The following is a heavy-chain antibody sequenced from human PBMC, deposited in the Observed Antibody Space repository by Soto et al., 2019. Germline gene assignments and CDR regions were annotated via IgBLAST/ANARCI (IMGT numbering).Heavy chain of an antibody. V-gene: IGHV3-23*01. CDR2: ISGSGDST. J-gene: IGHJ2*01. D-gene: IGHD4-4*01. CDR1: GFTFSSYA. CDR3: ARRNSGWYFDL. Sequence: EVQLLESGGGLVQPGGSLRLSCAASGFTFSSYAMNWVRQAPGKGLEWVSVISGSGDSTYYADSVKGRFTIARDNAKNTLYLQMTSLRAEYTAVYYWARRNSGWYFDLWGRGTVVTVSS.